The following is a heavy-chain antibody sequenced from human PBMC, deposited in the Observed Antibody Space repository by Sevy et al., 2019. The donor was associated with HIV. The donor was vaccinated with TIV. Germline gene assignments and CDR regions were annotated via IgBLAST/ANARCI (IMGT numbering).Heavy chain of an antibody. V-gene: IGHV3-53*01. CDR3: ARRGYSSPGYYYYGMDV. D-gene: IGHD6-19*01. CDR1: GFTVSSNY. J-gene: IGHJ6*02. Sequence: GGSLRLSCAASGFTVSSNYMSWVRQAPGKGLEWVSVIYSGGSTYYADSVKGRFTISRDNSKNTLYLQMNSLRAEDTAVYYCARRGYSSPGYYYYGMDVWGQGTTVTASS. CDR2: IYSGGST.